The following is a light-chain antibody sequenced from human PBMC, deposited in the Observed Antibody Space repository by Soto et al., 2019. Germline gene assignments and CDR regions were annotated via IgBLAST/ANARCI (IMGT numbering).Light chain of an antibody. CDR3: QRWDT. V-gene: IGKV3-11*01. J-gene: IGKJ5*01. CDR2: DAS. Sequence: EIVLTQSAATLSLSPGERATLSCRASPSVSSNLAWYQQKPGRAPRHLIYDASNRATGIPARFSGSGSGTDFTLTISRLEPEDFAVYYCQRWDTFGQGTRLEIK. CDR1: PSVSSN.